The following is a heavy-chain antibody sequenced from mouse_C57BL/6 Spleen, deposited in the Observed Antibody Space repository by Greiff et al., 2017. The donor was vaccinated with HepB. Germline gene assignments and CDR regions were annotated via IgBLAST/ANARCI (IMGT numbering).Heavy chain of an antibody. CDR1: GFTFSSYA. D-gene: IGHD2-1*01. CDR3: ARDRGLYSPFDY. V-gene: IGHV5-4*01. Sequence: EVQLVESGGGLVKPGGSLKLSCAASGFTFSSYAMSWVRQTPEKRLEWVATISDGGSYTYYPDNVKGRFTISRDNAKNNLYLQMSHLKSEDTAMYYCARDRGLYSPFDYWGQGTTLTVSS. J-gene: IGHJ2*01. CDR2: ISDGGSYT.